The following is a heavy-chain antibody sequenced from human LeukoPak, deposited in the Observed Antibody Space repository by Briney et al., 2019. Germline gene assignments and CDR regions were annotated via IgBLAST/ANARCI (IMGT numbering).Heavy chain of an antibody. V-gene: IGHV4-39*02. CDR1: GGSISSSSYY. CDR2: IYYSGST. CDR3: ARDGGRTGCLDY. J-gene: IGHJ4*02. D-gene: IGHD3-16*01. Sequence: SETLSLTCTVSGGSISSSSYYWGWIRQPPGKGLEWIGSIYYSGSTYYNPSLKSRVTISVDTSKNQFSLKLSSVTAADTAVYYCARDGGRTGCLDYWGQGTLVTVSS.